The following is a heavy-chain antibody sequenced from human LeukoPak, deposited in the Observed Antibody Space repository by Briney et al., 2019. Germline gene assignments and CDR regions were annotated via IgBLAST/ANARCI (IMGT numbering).Heavy chain of an antibody. D-gene: IGHD6-13*01. J-gene: IGHJ4*02. V-gene: IGHV1-2*02. CDR3: ARADRVSSSWSPTSDY. Sequence: ASVKVSCKASGYTFTGYYMHWVRQAPGQGLEWMGWINPNSGGTNYAQKLQGRVTMTTDTSTSTAYMELRSLRSDDTAVYYCARADRVSSSWSPTSDYWGQGTLVTVSS. CDR2: INPNSGGT. CDR1: GYTFTGYY.